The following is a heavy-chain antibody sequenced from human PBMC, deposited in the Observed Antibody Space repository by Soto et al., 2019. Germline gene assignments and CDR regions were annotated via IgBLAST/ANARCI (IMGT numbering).Heavy chain of an antibody. CDR1: GFTFSSYS. J-gene: IGHJ6*03. Sequence: GGSLRLSCAASGFTFSSYSMNWVRQAPGKGLEWVSYISSSSSTIYYADSVKGRFTISRDNAKNSLYLQMNSLRAEDTAVYYCAIDQVVLVVAATPPGDYYYYMDVWGKGTTVTVSS. D-gene: IGHD2-15*01. V-gene: IGHV3-48*01. CDR3: AIDQVVLVVAATPPGDYYYYMDV. CDR2: ISSSSSTI.